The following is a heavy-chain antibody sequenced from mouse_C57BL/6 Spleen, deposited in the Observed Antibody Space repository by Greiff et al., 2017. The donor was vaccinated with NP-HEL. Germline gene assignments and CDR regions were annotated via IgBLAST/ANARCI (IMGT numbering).Heavy chain of an antibody. Sequence: DVKLVESGPGLVKPSQSLSLTCSVTGYSITSGYYWNWIRQFPGNKLEWMGYISYDGSNNYNPSLKNRISITRDTSKNQFFLKLNSVTTEDTATYYCARGGGYLLAMDYWGQGTSVTVSS. D-gene: IGHD2-2*01. V-gene: IGHV3-6*01. CDR2: ISYDGSN. CDR3: ARGGGYLLAMDY. J-gene: IGHJ4*01. CDR1: GYSITSGYY.